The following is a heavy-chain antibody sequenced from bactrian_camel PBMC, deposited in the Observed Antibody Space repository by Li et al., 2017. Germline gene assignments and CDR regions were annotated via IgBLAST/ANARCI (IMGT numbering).Heavy chain of an antibody. D-gene: IGHD6*01. V-gene: IGHV3S40*01. CDR3: AANTHGICTLEIDWYTF. J-gene: IGHJ4*01. Sequence: VQLVESGGGSAQPGGSLRLSCAASGFTFSAYAMSWVRQAPGKGREGVVAIDSRGEITGATDSAKGRFTISRDNAKNTVYLQMNSLEPEDTAMYYCAANTHGICTLEIDWYTFWGQGTQVTVS. CDR2: IDSRGEIT. CDR1: GFTFSAYA.